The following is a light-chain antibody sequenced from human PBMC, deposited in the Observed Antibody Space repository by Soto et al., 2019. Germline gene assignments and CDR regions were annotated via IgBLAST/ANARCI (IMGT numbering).Light chain of an antibody. Sequence: QSQLPQPPFVSVSPGKSNIISCTGTSSDVSGYNYVSWYQQHPGKAPKLIIYEVSNRPSVVSNRVSGAKSGNTDSLSISALQAEVVVDYYCSSYTSISTLVFGTGTKVTV. CDR1: SSDVSGYNY. CDR3: SSYTSISTLV. V-gene: IGLV2-14*01. CDR2: EVS. J-gene: IGLJ1*01.